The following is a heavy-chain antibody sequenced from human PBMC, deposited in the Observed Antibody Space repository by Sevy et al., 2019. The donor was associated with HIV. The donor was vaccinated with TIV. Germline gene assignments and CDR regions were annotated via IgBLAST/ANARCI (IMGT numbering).Heavy chain of an antibody. CDR3: AADSPERYYDILTGYYHGHYYYGMDV. Sequence: ASVKVSCKASGFTFTSSAVQWVRQARGQRLEWIGWTVVGSGNTNYAQKFQERVTITRDMSTSTAYMERSSLRSEDTAVYYCAADSPERYYDILTGYYHGHYYYGMDVWGQGTTVTVSS. V-gene: IGHV1-58*01. J-gene: IGHJ6*02. CDR2: TVVGSGNT. CDR1: GFTFTSSA. D-gene: IGHD3-9*01.